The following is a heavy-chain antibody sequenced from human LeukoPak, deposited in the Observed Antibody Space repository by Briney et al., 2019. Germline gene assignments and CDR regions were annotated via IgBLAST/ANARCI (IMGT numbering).Heavy chain of an antibody. CDR2: ISSSSSYI. D-gene: IGHD4-17*01. V-gene: IGHV3-21*01. Sequence: GGSLRLSCAASGFTFSSYSMNWVRQAPGKGLEWVSSISSSSSYIYYADSVKGRFTISRDNAKNSLYLQMNSLRAEDTAVYYCARDTVPTTVTPLDAFDIWGQGTMITVSS. CDR3: ARDTVPTTVTPLDAFDI. CDR1: GFTFSSYS. J-gene: IGHJ3*02.